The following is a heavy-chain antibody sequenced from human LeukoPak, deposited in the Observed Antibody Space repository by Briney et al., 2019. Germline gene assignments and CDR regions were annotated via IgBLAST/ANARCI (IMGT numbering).Heavy chain of an antibody. CDR3: ARINCTNGVCYVDY. CDR2: IYYSGTT. D-gene: IGHD2-8*01. Sequence: SETLSLTCTVSGDSITSISSYYWSWIRQPPGKGLEWIGLIYYSGTTNYNPSLRSRVTISLDTSKNQVSLKLTSVTAADTAVYYCARINCTNGVCYVDYWGQGTLVTVSS. V-gene: IGHV4-59*08. CDR1: GDSITSISSYY. J-gene: IGHJ4*02.